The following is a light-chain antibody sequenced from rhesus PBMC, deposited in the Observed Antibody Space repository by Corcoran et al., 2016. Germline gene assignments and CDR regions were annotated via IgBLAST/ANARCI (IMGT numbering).Light chain of an antibody. V-gene: IGKV3-31*02. CDR2: DAA. CDR3: QETSKLSLT. J-gene: IGKJ4*01. Sequence: EIVMTQSPATLSLSPGETATISCRTSQSVSSYLAWSQQKPGQAPRLLIYDAAPRATGLPDRFSGSGSGTDVTLTRSSLEPEDFAVYYCQETSKLSLTVGGGTRVEIK. CDR1: QSVSSY.